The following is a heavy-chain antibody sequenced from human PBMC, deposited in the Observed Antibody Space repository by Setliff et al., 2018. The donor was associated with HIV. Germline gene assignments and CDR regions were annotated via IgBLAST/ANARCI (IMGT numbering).Heavy chain of an antibody. D-gene: IGHD3-16*02. Sequence: ASVKVSCKPSGYTFTTYGLSWVRQAPGQGLEWMGWISTYSDETSYSQNLQGRLTMTTDTSTGTAYMELRSVTAADTAVYYCARESLNLGELSSNPDASDIWGQGTMVTVSS. CDR2: ISTYSDET. V-gene: IGHV1-18*01. CDR3: ARESLNLGELSSNPDASDI. CDR1: GYTFTTYG. J-gene: IGHJ3*02.